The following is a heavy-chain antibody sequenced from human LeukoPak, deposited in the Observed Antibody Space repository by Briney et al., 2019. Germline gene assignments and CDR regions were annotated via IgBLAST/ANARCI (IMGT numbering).Heavy chain of an antibody. Sequence: ASVKVSFKASGYTFTGYYMHLVRQAPGQGLEWMGWINPNSGGTNYAQKFQGRVNMTRDTSLSTAYMELSRLRSDDTAVYYCARVGGSGSRSWFDPWGQGTLVAVSS. CDR3: ARVGGSGSRSWFDP. V-gene: IGHV1-2*02. D-gene: IGHD3-10*01. CDR1: GYTFTGYY. J-gene: IGHJ5*02. CDR2: INPNSGGT.